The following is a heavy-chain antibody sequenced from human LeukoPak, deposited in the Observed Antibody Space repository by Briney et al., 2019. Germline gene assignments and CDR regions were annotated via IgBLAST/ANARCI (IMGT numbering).Heavy chain of an antibody. CDR3: VRGVGVSRFNYLDP. V-gene: IGHV3-33*01. D-gene: IGHD1-7*01. CDR2: IWYDASNK. J-gene: IGHJ5*02. Sequence: PGGSLRLSCAASGFTSSSFGMHWVRQAPGKGLEWVAVIWYDASNKYYADSVKGRFTISRDNSKNTLYLQMNSLRDDDTAVYYCVRGVGVSRFNYLDPWGQGTLVIVSS. CDR1: GFTSSSFG.